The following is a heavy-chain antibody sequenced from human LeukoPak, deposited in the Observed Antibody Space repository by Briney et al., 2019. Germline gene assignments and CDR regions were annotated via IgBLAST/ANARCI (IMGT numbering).Heavy chain of an antibody. CDR1: GFTVSNNY. D-gene: IGHD1-7*01. CDR2: IYSGGST. Sequence: GGSLRLSCAASGFTVSNNYMSWVRQAPGKGLEWVSVIYSGGSTYYADSVKGRFTISRDNSKNTLYLQMNSLRVEDTAVYYCARSELGRYYYYYMDVWGKGTTVTVSS. J-gene: IGHJ6*03. CDR3: ARSELGRYYYYYMDV. V-gene: IGHV3-66*02.